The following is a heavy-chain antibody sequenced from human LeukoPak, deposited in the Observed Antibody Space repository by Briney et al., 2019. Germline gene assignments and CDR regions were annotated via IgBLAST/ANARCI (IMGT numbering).Heavy chain of an antibody. D-gene: IGHD3-22*01. CDR3: AKDYYDSSGYYYVPVGCFDY. V-gene: IGHV3-7*01. J-gene: IGHJ4*02. Sequence: GGSLRLSCAASGFTFSSYWMSWVRQAPGKGLEWVANIKQDGSEKYYVDSVKGRFTISRDNAKNTLYLQMNSLRAEDTAVYYCAKDYYDSSGYYYVPVGCFDYWGQGTLVTVSS. CDR1: GFTFSSYW. CDR2: IKQDGSEK.